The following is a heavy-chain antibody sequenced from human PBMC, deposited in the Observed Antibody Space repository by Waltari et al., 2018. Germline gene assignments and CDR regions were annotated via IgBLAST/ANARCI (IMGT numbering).Heavy chain of an antibody. J-gene: IGHJ6*03. V-gene: IGHV4-61*02. Sequence: QVQLQESGPGLVKPSQTLSLTCTVSGGSISSGSYYWSWIRQPAGKGLEWIGRIYTSGSTNYNPSLKSRVTISVDTSKNQFSLKLSSVTAADTAVYYCAREGRQLDPLYYYYYMDVWGKGTTVTVSS. CDR1: GGSISSGSYY. D-gene: IGHD6-13*01. CDR2: IYTSGST. CDR3: AREGRQLDPLYYYYYMDV.